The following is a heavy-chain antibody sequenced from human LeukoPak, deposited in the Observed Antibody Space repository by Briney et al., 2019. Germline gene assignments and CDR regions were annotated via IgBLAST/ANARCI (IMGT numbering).Heavy chain of an antibody. Sequence: SETLSLICTVSGGSISSSSYYWGWIRQPPGKGLEWIGSIYYSGSTDYNPSLKSRVNISINTPKNQFSLKLNSVTAAYTAIYYCARGGQWFGDLNNWFDPWGQGTLVTVSS. J-gene: IGHJ5*02. D-gene: IGHD3-10*01. CDR3: ARGGQWFGDLNNWFDP. V-gene: IGHV4-39*07. CDR1: GGSISSSSYY. CDR2: IYYSGST.